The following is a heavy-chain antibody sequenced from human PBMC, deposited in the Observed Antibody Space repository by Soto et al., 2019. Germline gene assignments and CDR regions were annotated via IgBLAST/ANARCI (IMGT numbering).Heavy chain of an antibody. Sequence: LKISGKRSGGSVGSYWSSSERQMTGKGLEWMGRIDPSDSYTNYSPSFQGHVTSSADKSIGTAYLQWSSLKASDTAMYYCATSGSLYYYYGMDVWGHGTTVTVSS. J-gene: IGHJ6*02. V-gene: IGHV5-10-1*01. CDR3: ATSGSLYYYYGMDV. D-gene: IGHD1-26*01. CDR1: GGSVGSYW. CDR2: IDPSDSYT.